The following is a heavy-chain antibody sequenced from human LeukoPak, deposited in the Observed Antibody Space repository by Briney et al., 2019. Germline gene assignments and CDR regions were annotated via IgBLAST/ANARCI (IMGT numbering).Heavy chain of an antibody. CDR1: GYTFTSYG. V-gene: IGHV1-18*01. CDR2: ISAYNGNT. Sequence: ASVKVSCKASGYTFTSYGISWVRQAPGQGLEWMGWISAYNGNTNYAQKLQGRVTMTTDTSTSTAYMELRSLSSDDTAVYYCARAASKHIVVVPTYWGQGTLVTVSS. D-gene: IGHD2-21*01. J-gene: IGHJ4*02. CDR3: ARAASKHIVVVPTY.